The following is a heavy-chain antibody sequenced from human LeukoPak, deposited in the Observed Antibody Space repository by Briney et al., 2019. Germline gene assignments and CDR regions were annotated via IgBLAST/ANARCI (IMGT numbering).Heavy chain of an antibody. CDR1: GGSISTSNYY. V-gene: IGHV4-39*07. CDR3: ARGGYYGSGNDFRFDP. Sequence: SETLSLTCTVSGGSISTSNYYWSWIRQPPGKGLEWIGEINHSGSTNYNPSLKSRVTISVDTSKNQFSLKLSSVTAADTAIYYCARGGYYGSGNDFRFDPWGQGTLVTVSS. J-gene: IGHJ5*02. D-gene: IGHD3-10*01. CDR2: INHSGST.